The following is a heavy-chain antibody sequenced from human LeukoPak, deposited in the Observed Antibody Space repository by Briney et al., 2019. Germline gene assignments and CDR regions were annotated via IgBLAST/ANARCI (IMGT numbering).Heavy chain of an antibody. V-gene: IGHV3-23*01. CDR3: ARERSNRFDP. J-gene: IGHJ5*02. CDR1: GFTFSSYG. D-gene: IGHD1-1*01. CDR2: ISGSGGST. Sequence: GGSLRLSCAASGFTFSSYGMSWVRQAPGKGLEWVSGISGSGGSTYYADSVKGRFTISRDNSKNTLYLQMNSLRGEDTAVYYCARERSNRFDPWGQGTLVTVSS.